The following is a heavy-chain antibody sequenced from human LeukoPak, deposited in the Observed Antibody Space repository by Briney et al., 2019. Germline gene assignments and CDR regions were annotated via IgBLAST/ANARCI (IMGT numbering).Heavy chain of an antibody. Sequence: ASVKVSCKVSGYTFTDYYMHWVQQAPGKGPEWMGLVDPEDGETIYAEKFQGRVTITADTSTDTAYMELSSLRSEDTAVYYCATGSVEMATNTLDYWGQGTLVTVSS. D-gene: IGHD5-24*01. CDR1: GYTFTDYY. CDR2: VDPEDGET. CDR3: ATGSVEMATNTLDY. V-gene: IGHV1-69-2*01. J-gene: IGHJ4*02.